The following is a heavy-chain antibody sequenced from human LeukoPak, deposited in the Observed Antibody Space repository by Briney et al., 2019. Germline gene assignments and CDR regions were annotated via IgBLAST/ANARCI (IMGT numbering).Heavy chain of an antibody. J-gene: IGHJ4*02. Sequence: SETLSLTCTVSGGSISSSIYYWGWIRQPPGKGLEWIGSIYYSGSTYYNPSLKSRVTISVDTSKNQFSLKLSSVTAADTAVYYCARDLYSSGWYVPFDYWGQGTLVTVSS. CDR3: ARDLYSSGWYVPFDY. V-gene: IGHV4-39*07. CDR1: GGSISSSIYY. D-gene: IGHD6-19*01. CDR2: IYYSGST.